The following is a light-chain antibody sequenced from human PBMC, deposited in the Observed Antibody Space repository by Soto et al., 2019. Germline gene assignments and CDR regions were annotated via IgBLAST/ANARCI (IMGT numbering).Light chain of an antibody. CDR2: GAF. Sequence: EIVLTQSPGTLSASPGERATLSCRASQSVSSNVAWFQQKPGQAPRLLIYGAFTRATDIPARFSGGGSGTEFTLTISSLQSADFAVYYCQQYSHWPPEYTFGQGTKLEIK. J-gene: IGKJ2*01. V-gene: IGKV3-15*01. CDR3: QQYSHWPPEYT. CDR1: QSVSSN.